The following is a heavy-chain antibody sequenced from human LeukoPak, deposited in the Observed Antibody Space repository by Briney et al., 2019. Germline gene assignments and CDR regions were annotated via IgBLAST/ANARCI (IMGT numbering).Heavy chain of an antibody. V-gene: IGHV4-4*07. D-gene: IGHD3-3*01. Sequence: SETLSLTCTVSGGSISSYYWSWIRQPAGKGLEWIGRIYTSGSTNCNPSLKSRVTMSVDTSKNQFSLKLSSVTAADTAVYYCARDNYDFWSGSPLDYWGQGTLVTVSS. J-gene: IGHJ4*02. CDR1: GGSISSYY. CDR3: ARDNYDFWSGSPLDY. CDR2: IYTSGST.